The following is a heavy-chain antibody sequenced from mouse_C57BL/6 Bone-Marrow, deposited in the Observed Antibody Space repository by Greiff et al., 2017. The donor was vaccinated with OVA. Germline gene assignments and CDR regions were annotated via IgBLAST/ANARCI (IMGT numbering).Heavy chain of an antibody. D-gene: IGHD2-13*01. CDR1: GFTFSDYY. CDR3: AKHGDSYYAMDY. Sequence: EVHLVESGGGLVQPGGSLKLSCAASGFTFSDYYMYWVRQTPEKRLEWVAYISNGGGSTYYPDTVKGRFTISRDNAKNTLYLQMSRLKSEDTAMYYCAKHGDSYYAMDYWGQGTSVTVSS. V-gene: IGHV5-12*01. J-gene: IGHJ4*01. CDR2: ISNGGGST.